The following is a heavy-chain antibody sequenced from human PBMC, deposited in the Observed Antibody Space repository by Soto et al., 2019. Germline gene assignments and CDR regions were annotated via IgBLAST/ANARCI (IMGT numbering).Heavy chain of an antibody. CDR2: INPSGGST. J-gene: IGHJ4*02. V-gene: IGHV1-46*01. CDR1: GYTFTSYY. Sequence: EASVKVSCKASGYTFTSYYMHWVRQAPGQGLEWMGIINPSGGSTSYAQKFQGRVTMTRDTSTSTVYMELSSLRSEDTAVYYCARGQKLGYCSGGSCSNFDYWGQGTLVTVSS. D-gene: IGHD2-15*01. CDR3: ARGQKLGYCSGGSCSNFDY.